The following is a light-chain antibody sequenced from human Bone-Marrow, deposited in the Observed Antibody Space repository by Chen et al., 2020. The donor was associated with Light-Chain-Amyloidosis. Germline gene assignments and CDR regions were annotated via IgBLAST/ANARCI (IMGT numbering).Light chain of an antibody. J-gene: IGKJ1*01. CDR3: KKYRSSPVT. V-gene: IGKV3-20*01. CDR1: QSVASDY. Sequence: FLLTQSPGTLSLSPVDRATLTCIASQSVASDYVAWYKQKPGQDNRFLMYDASSRAPGIPDRFSSSESGIDLTLTNSRVELEDFAVYYCKKYRSSPVTFGQGTKVEIK. CDR2: DAS.